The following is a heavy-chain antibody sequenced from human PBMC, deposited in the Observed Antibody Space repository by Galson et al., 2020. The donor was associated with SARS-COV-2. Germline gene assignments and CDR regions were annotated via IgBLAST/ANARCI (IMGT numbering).Heavy chain of an antibody. CDR1: GFTFSDYY. D-gene: IGHD2-15*01. Sequence: GGSLRLSCAASGFTFSDYYMSWIRQAPGKGLEWVSYISSSGSTIYYADSVKGRFTISRDNAKNSLYLQMNSLRAEDTAVYYCARDMWGDCSGGSCYSVYYYGMDVWGQGTTVTVSS. V-gene: IGHV3-11*01. CDR2: ISSSGSTI. CDR3: ARDMWGDCSGGSCYSVYYYGMDV. J-gene: IGHJ6*02.